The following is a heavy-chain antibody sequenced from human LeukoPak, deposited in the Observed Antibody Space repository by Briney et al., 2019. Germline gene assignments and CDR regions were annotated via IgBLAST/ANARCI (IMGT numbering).Heavy chain of an antibody. CDR1: GFTFSSYW. Sequence: GGSLRLSCAASGFTFSSYWMHWVRQAPGKGLMWVSRINSDGSRTTYADSVRGRFTISRDNAKSTLYLQMNSLGAEDTAVYYCARVRDDYTYFDCWGQGTLVTVSS. CDR2: INSDGSRT. J-gene: IGHJ4*02. D-gene: IGHD4-11*01. V-gene: IGHV3-74*01. CDR3: ARVRDDYTYFDC.